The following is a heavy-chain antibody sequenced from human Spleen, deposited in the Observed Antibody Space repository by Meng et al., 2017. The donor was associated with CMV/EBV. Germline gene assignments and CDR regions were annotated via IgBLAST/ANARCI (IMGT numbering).Heavy chain of an antibody. CDR1: GGTFSGYA. Sequence: SVKVSCKASGGTFSGYASSWVRQAPGQGLEWLGGVIPLFDTANYAQKFQGRMTITTDESTSTAYMELSNLRSEDTAVYYCASAVIVLMVDGSYYGMDVWGQGTTVTVSS. CDR3: ASAVIVLMVDGSYYGMDV. J-gene: IGHJ6*02. CDR2: VIPLFDTA. V-gene: IGHV1-69*05. D-gene: IGHD2-8*01.